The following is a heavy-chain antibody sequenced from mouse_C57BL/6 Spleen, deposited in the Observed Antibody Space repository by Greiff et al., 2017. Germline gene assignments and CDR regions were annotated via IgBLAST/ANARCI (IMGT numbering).Heavy chain of an antibody. D-gene: IGHD1-1*01. J-gene: IGHJ2*01. V-gene: IGHV1-55*01. CDR3: SREVLVTTVVGYYFDY. CDR1: GYTFTSYW. CDR2: IYPGSGST. Sequence: QVQLQQPGAELVKPGASVKMSCKASGYTFTSYWITWVKQRPGQGLEWIGDIYPGSGSTNYNEKFKSKATLTVDTSSSTAYMQLSSLTSEDSAVYYGSREVLVTTVVGYYFDYWGQGTTLTVSS.